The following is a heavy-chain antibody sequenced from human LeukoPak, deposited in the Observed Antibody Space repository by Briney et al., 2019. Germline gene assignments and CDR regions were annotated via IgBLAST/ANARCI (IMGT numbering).Heavy chain of an antibody. CDR3: ARAPYDILTGYFLFDS. CDR2: IYHSGST. D-gene: IGHD3-9*01. J-gene: IGHJ4*02. Sequence: SQTLSLTCAVSGGSISSGGYSWSWIRQPPGKGLEWIGYIYHSGSTYYNPSLKSRVTISVDRSKNQFSLKLSSVTAADTAVYYCARAPYDILTGYFLFDSWGQGTLVTVSS. CDR1: GGSISSGGYS. V-gene: IGHV4-30-2*01.